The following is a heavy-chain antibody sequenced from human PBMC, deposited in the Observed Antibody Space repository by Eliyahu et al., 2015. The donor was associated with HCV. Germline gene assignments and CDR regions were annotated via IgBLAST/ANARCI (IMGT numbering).Heavy chain of an antibody. CDR3: ARFRRDGQKYLDY. V-gene: IGHV3-21*01. J-gene: IGHJ4*02. Sequence: EVQLVESGGGLVKPGGSLRLSXAASGFXXXSYSMNWVRQAPGKGLEWVSSISSSNSYIYYADSVKGRFTISRDNARDSLYLQMNSLRAEDTAVYYCARFRRDGQKYLDYWGQGSLVTVSS. D-gene: IGHD5-24*01. CDR1: GFXXXSYS. CDR2: ISSSNSYI.